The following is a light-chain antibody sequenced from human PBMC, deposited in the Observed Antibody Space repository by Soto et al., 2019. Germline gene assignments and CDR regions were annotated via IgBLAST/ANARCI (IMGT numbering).Light chain of an antibody. Sequence: QSVLTQPASVSGSPGQSITISCTGTSSDVSGYNYVSWYQHHPGKAPELMIYEVSNRPSGVSNRFSGSKSGDTASLTISGLQAEDEADYSCSSYTSSSTVVFGGGTKVTVL. J-gene: IGLJ2*01. CDR1: SSDVSGYNY. CDR3: SSYTSSSTVV. V-gene: IGLV2-14*01. CDR2: EVS.